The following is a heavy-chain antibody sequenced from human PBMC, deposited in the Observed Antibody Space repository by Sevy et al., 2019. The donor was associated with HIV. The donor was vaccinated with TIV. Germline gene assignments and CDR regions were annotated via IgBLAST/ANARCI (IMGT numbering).Heavy chain of an antibody. Sequence: SETLSLTCTVSGGSITSYYWSWIRQPPGKGLEWIGSIYYSGSTNYNSSLKSRVTISVDTSKNQFSLKLSSVTAADTAVYYCARSPSYGSGSYSFHPVDYWGQGTLVTVSS. CDR3: ARSPSYGSGSYSFHPVDY. CDR2: IYYSGST. D-gene: IGHD3-10*01. CDR1: GGSITSYY. J-gene: IGHJ4*02. V-gene: IGHV4-59*01.